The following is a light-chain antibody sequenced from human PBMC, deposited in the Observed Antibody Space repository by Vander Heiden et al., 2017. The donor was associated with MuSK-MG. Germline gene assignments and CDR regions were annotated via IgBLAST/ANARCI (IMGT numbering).Light chain of an antibody. V-gene: IGLV3-10*01. J-gene: IGLJ3*02. Sequence: SYELTQPPSVSVSPGHTARIPCSGGALPKKYAYWYQQKSGQAPILVIYEDNKRPSGIPERFSGSSSGTMAALTISGAQVEDEADYYCYSTDSSGNHRVFGGGTKLTVL. CDR2: EDN. CDR3: YSTDSSGNHRV. CDR1: ALPKKY.